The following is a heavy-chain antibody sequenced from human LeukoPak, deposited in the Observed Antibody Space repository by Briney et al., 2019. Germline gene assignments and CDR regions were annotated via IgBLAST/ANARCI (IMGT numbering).Heavy chain of an antibody. CDR2: SNPNSGVT. D-gene: IGHD4-17*01. Sequence: SVKVSCKASGYTFTGYYMHWVRQAPGRGLEWMGWSNPNSGVTNYAQKFQGRVTLTRDTSISTAYMELSRLRSDDTAVYYCARATTTVPNFDYWGQGTLVTVSS. V-gene: IGHV1-2*02. J-gene: IGHJ4*02. CDR1: GYTFTGYY. CDR3: ARATTTVPNFDY.